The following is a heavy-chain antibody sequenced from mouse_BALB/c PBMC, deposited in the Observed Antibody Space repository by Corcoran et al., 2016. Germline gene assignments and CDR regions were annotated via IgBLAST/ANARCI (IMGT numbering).Heavy chain of an antibody. CDR1: GYSITSGYY. J-gene: IGHJ4*01. V-gene: IGHV3-6*02. D-gene: IGHD1-2*01. CDR3: ARAPHYYGGAMDY. Sequence: DVKLQESGPGLVKPSQSLSLTCSVTGYSITSGYYWNWIRQFPGNKLEWMGYISYDGSNNYNPSLKNLISITRDTSKNQFFLKLNSVTTEDTATYYCARAPHYYGGAMDYWGQGTSVTVSS. CDR2: ISYDGSN.